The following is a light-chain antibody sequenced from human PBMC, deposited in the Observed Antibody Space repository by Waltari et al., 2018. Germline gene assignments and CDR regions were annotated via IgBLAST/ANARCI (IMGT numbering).Light chain of an antibody. CDR3: HVWDSNSDHYV. J-gene: IGLJ1*01. V-gene: IGLV3-21*04. Sequence: SYVLTQPLSVSVAPGGTATITCEATNIGTKSVHWYQQRSGQAPVVVIFYDTERPSGIPERFSGSNSGSTATLTISRVEAGDEADYYCHVWDSNSDHYVFGTGTKVTVL. CDR1: NIGTKS. CDR2: YDT.